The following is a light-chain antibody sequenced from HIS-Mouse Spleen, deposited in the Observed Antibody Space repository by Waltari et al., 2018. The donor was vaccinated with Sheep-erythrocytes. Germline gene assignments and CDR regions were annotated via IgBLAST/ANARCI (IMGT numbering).Light chain of an antibody. CDR2: GAS. CDR1: QSVSSN. Sequence: EIVMTQSPATLSVSPGERATLSCRASQSVSSNLDWYQQKPGQAPRLLIYGASTRATGIPARFSGGGSGTEFTLTISSMQSEDFAVYYCQQYNNWPPPYTFGQGTKLEIK. V-gene: IGKV3-15*01. CDR3: QQYNNWPPPYT. J-gene: IGKJ2*01.